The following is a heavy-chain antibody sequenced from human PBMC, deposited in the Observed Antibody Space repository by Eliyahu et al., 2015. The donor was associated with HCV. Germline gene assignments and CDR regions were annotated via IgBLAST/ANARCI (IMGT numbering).Heavy chain of an antibody. CDR2: IWYDGSNK. D-gene: IGHD2-15*01. J-gene: IGHJ4*02. CDR1: GFTFSSYG. Sequence: QVQLVESGGGVVQPGRSLRLSCSASGFTFSSYGMHWVRQAPGKGLEWVAVIWYDGSNKYYADSVKGRFTISRDNSKNTLYLQMNSLRAEDTAVYYCARDSTPKMVAVHDYWGQGTLVTVSS. CDR3: ARDSTPKMVAVHDY. V-gene: IGHV3-33*01.